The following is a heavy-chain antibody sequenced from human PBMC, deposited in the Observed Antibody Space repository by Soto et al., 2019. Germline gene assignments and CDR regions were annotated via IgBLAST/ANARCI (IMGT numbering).Heavy chain of an antibody. J-gene: IGHJ6*02. V-gene: IGHV4-39*01. D-gene: IGHD3-9*01. Sequence: SETLSLTCTVSGGSISSSSYYWGWIRQPPGKGLEWIGSIYYSGSTYYNPSLKSRVTISVDTSKNQFSLKLSSVTAADTAVYYCASSYYDILTGYYYGMDVWGQGTTVTVS. CDR1: GGSISSSSYY. CDR2: IYYSGST. CDR3: ASSYYDILTGYYYGMDV.